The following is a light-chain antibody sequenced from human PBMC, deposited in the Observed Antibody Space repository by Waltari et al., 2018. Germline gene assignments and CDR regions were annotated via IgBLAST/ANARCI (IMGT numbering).Light chain of an antibody. CDR1: SSAVGGYNY. V-gene: IGLV2-11*01. CDR3: CSYAGSYVV. CDR2: DVS. J-gene: IGLJ2*01. Sequence: QSALTQPRSVSGSPGQSVPISCTAPSSAVGGYNYVSWYQQIPGKAPKLMIYDVSKRPSGVPDRFSGSKSGNTASLTISGLQAEDEADYYCCSYAGSYVVFGGGTKLTVL.